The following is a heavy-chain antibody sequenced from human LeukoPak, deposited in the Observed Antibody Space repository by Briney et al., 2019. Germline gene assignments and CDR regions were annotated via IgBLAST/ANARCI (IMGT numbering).Heavy chain of an antibody. CDR3: ARAVAGMAFDI. CDR2: IYYSGST. V-gene: IGHV4-59*01. J-gene: IGHJ3*02. Sequence: SETLSLTCTVSGGSISSYYWSWIRQPPGKGLEWIGYIYYSGSTNYNPSLKSRVTISVDTSKNQFSLKLSSVTAADTAVYYCARAVAGMAFDIWGQGTMVTVSS. CDR1: GGSISSYY. D-gene: IGHD6-19*01.